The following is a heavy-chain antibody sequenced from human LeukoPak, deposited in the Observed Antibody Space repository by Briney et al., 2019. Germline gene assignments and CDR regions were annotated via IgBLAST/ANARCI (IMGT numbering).Heavy chain of an antibody. Sequence: GGSLRLSCAVSGFCWVRQAPGKGLEWVAIIWYDESKKYYADSVKGRFTVSRDNSKNTLYLQMNSLRVEGAAVYFCARNGGNYILDYWGQGTLVTVSS. J-gene: IGHJ4*02. CDR1: GFC. V-gene: IGHV3-33*07. D-gene: IGHD4/OR15-4a*01. CDR3: ARNGGNYILDY. CDR2: IWYDESKK.